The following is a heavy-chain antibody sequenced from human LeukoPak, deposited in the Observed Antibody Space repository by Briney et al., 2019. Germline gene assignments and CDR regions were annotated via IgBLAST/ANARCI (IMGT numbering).Heavy chain of an antibody. CDR2: IYHSGST. CDR3: ASRTRPTVTTFDY. V-gene: IGHV4-38-2*01. D-gene: IGHD4-17*01. J-gene: IGHJ4*02. Sequence: PSETLSLTCAVSGYSISSGYYWGWIRQPPGKGLEWIGSIYHSGSTYYNPSLKSRATISVDTSKNQFSLKLSPVTAADTAVYYCASRTRPTVTTFDYWGQGTLVTVSS. CDR1: GYSISSGYY.